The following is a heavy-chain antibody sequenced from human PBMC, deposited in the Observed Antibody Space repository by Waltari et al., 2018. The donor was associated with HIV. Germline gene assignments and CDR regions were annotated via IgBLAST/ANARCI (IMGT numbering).Heavy chain of an antibody. V-gene: IGHV1-58*01. CDR1: GLSISTST. Sequence: QIQLVQSGPEVKKPGTSVRVSCKASGLSISTSTVQWVRQARGQRPEGVGWIVGGIRRTKYEQKFDERVTISRDMSTNTAYLDLSGLRSDEDTAVYYCAANLGTTVTGAFDYWGQGTLVTVSS. J-gene: IGHJ4*02. CDR2: IVGGIRRT. CDR3: AANLGTTVTGAFDY. D-gene: IGHD4-4*01.